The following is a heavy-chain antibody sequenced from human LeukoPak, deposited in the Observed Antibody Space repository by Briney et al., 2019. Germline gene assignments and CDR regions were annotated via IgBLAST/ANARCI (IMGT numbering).Heavy chain of an antibody. CDR3: ARLVEMATPDY. J-gene: IGHJ4*02. Sequence: GESLKISCKGSGYSFTDYWIGWVRQMPGKGLEWMGTIYPGDSDTRYSPSFEGQVTISADKSITTAFLQWSSLRASDTAMYYCARLVEMATPDYWGQGTLVTVSS. CDR1: GYSFTDYW. CDR2: IYPGDSDT. D-gene: IGHD5-24*01. V-gene: IGHV5-51*01.